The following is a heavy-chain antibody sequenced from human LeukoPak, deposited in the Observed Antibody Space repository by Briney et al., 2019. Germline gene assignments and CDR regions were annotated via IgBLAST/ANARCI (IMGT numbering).Heavy chain of an antibody. Sequence: GESLKISCKGSGYSFTSYCIGWVRQMPGKGLEWMGIIYPGDSDTRYSPSFQGQVTISADKSISTAYLQWSSLKASDTAMYYCARAPDLDIVVVYDAFDIWGQGTMVTVSS. D-gene: IGHD2-2*01. CDR2: IYPGDSDT. J-gene: IGHJ3*02. V-gene: IGHV5-51*01. CDR3: ARAPDLDIVVVYDAFDI. CDR1: GYSFTSYC.